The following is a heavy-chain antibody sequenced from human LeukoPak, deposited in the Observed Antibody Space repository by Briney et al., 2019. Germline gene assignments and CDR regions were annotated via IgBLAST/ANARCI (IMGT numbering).Heavy chain of an antibody. D-gene: IGHD3-16*01. J-gene: IGHJ4*02. CDR1: GFTFSSYW. V-gene: IGHV3-23*01. CDR3: AKGRGEIGDYFDY. Sequence: GGSLRLTCAASGFTFSSYWMSWVRQAPGKGLEWVSAISGSGGSTYYADSVKGRFTISRDNSKNTLYLQMNSLRAEDTAVYYCAKGRGEIGDYFDYWGQGTLVTVSS. CDR2: ISGSGGST.